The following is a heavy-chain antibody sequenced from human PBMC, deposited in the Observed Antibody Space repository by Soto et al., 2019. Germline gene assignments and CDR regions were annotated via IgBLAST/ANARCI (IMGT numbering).Heavy chain of an antibody. J-gene: IGHJ6*02. CDR1: GGTFSSYA. V-gene: IGHV1-69*06. D-gene: IGHD3-16*01. CDR2: IIPIFGTA. Sequence: QVQLVQSGAEVKKPGSSVKVSCKASGGTFSSYAISWVRQAPGQGLEWMGGIIPIFGTANYAQKFQGRVTITADKSTSTAYMELSSLRSEDTAVYYCASRPPYPSGYYYGMDVWGQGTTVTVSS. CDR3: ASRPPYPSGYYYGMDV.